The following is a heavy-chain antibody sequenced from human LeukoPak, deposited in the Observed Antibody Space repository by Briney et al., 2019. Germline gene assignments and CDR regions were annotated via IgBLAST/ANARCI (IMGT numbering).Heavy chain of an antibody. CDR2: ISSSGSTI. V-gene: IGHV3-11*04. CDR1: GFTFSDYY. J-gene: IGHJ6*03. CDR3: ARAAYDFWSGYDGYYYYMDV. D-gene: IGHD3-3*01. Sequence: GGSLRLSCAASGFTFSDYYMSWIRQAPGKGLAWVSYISSSGSTIYYADSVKGRFTISRDNAKNSLYLQMNSLRAEDTAVYYCARAAYDFWSGYDGYYYYMDVWGKGTTVTVSS.